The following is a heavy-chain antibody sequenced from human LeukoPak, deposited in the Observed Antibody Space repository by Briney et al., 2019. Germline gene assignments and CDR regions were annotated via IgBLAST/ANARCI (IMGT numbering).Heavy chain of an antibody. CDR1: GYTFTSYY. J-gene: IGHJ4*02. D-gene: IGHD1-26*01. CDR2: INPSGGST. Sequence: ASVKVSCKASGYTFTSYYVHWVRQAPGQGLEWMGIINPSGGSTSYAQKFQGRVTMTRDTSISTAYMELSRLRSDDTAVYYCASRHGSYHEPYFEYWGQGTLVTVSS. CDR3: ASRHGSYHEPYFEY. V-gene: IGHV1-46*01.